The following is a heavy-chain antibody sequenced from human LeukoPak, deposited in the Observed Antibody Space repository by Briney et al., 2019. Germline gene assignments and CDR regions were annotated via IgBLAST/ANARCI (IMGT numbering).Heavy chain of an antibody. V-gene: IGHV3-23*01. CDR2: ISGSGGST. J-gene: IGHJ6*02. D-gene: IGHD2-2*01. CDR1: GFTFSSYA. Sequence: PGGSLRLSCAASGFTFSSYAMSWVRQAPGKGLEWVSAISGSGGSTYYADSVKGRFTISRDNSKNTLYLQMNSLRAEDTAVYYCAKVIPAATHYYYYYGMDVWGQGTTVTVSS. CDR3: AKVIPAATHYYYYYGMDV.